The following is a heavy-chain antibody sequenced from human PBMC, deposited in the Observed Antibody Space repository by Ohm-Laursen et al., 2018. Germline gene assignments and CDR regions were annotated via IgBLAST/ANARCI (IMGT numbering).Heavy chain of an antibody. Sequence: GSLRLSCAASGFTFSTYAMSWVRQTPGKGLEWVSAISPDGAYIYYADSVKGRFTISRDNSKNSLYLQMNSLRAEDTAVYYCAREWIQLWPFDYWGQGTLVTVSS. CDR1: GFTFSTYA. V-gene: IGHV3-23*01. J-gene: IGHJ4*02. D-gene: IGHD5-18*01. CDR2: ISPDGAYI. CDR3: AREWIQLWPFDY.